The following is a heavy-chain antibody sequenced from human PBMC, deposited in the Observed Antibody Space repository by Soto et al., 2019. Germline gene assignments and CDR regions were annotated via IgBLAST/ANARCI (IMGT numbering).Heavy chain of an antibody. CDR2: ISYDGSNK. V-gene: IGHV3-30-3*01. Sequence: GGSLRLSCAASGFTFSSYAMHWVRQAPGKGLEWVAVISYDGSNKYYADSVKGRFTISRDNSKNTLYLQMNSLRAEDTAVYYCARDSIQLWYYFDYWGKGPLVTVSS. CDR3: ARDSIQLWYYFDY. D-gene: IGHD5-18*01. J-gene: IGHJ4*02. CDR1: GFTFSSYA.